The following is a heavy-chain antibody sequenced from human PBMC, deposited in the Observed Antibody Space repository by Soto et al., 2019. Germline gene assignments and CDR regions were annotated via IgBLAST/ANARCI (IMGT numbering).Heavy chain of an antibody. CDR2: ISWNSGSI. CDR1: GFTFDDYA. D-gene: IGHD3-22*01. CDR3: AKDMGDDSVFVDYYYGMDV. Sequence: EVQLVESGGGLVQPGRSLRLSCAASGFTFDDYAMHWVRQAPGKGLEWVSGISWNSGSIGYADSVKGRFTISRDNAENSLYLQMNSLRAEDTALYYCAKDMGDDSVFVDYYYGMDVWGQGTTVTVSS. J-gene: IGHJ6*02. V-gene: IGHV3-9*01.